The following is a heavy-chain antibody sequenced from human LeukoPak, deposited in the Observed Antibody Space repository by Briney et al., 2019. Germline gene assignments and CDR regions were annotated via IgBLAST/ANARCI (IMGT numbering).Heavy chain of an antibody. V-gene: IGHV3-74*01. CDR2: ITSEGRST. Sequence: HSGGSLRLSCAASGFTFSSYWMHWVRQVPGKGLVWVSRITSEGRSTSYADSVKGRFTISRDNAKNTLYLQMNSLRAEDTAVYYCARGSSVVALDWGQGTLVTVSS. CDR1: GFTFSSYW. J-gene: IGHJ1*01. CDR3: ARGSSVVALD. D-gene: IGHD2-15*01.